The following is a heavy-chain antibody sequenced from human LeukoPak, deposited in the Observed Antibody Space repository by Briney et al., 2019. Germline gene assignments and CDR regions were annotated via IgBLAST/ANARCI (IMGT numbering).Heavy chain of an antibody. CDR1: GYTFTGYY. D-gene: IGHD2-15*01. CDR2: INPNSGGT. CDR3: ASSPTSECGGGSCYSY. Sequence: GASVKVSCKASGYTFTGYYMHWVRQAPGQGLEWMGWINPNSGGTNYVQKFQGRVTMTRDTSITTAYMQLSRLRSDDTAVYYCASSPTSECGGGSCYSYWGQGTLVTVSS. J-gene: IGHJ4*02. V-gene: IGHV1-2*02.